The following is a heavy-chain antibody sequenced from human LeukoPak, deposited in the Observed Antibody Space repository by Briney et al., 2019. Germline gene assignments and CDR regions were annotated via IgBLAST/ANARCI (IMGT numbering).Heavy chain of an antibody. J-gene: IGHJ3*02. V-gene: IGHV4-39*01. D-gene: IGHD3-22*01. CDR2: IFYSGST. Sequence: SETLSLTCTVSGGSISTSNYYWGWIRQPPGKGLEWIGNIFYSGSTYYNPSLKSRVTISADTSKNQFSLKLSSVTAADTAVYYCARYRITMIVVVNAAFDIWGQGTMVTASS. CDR1: GGSISTSNYY. CDR3: ARYRITMIVVVNAAFDI.